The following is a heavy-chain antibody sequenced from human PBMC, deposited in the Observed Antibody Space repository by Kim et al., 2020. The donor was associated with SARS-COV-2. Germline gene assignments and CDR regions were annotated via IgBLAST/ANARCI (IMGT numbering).Heavy chain of an antibody. CDR1: GFTFSSYL. V-gene: IGHV3-74*01. Sequence: GGSLRLSCAASGFTFSSYLMHWVRQGPFPFLFFVSPLNSSLSIPSSSDSVKGRFTISRDNAKNTLYLQMNSLRAEDTAVYYCARESRGGSWYFDVWGRGTLVTVSS. D-gene: IGHD2-15*01. CDR3: ARESRGGSWYFDV. J-gene: IGHJ2*01. CDR2: LNSSLSIP.